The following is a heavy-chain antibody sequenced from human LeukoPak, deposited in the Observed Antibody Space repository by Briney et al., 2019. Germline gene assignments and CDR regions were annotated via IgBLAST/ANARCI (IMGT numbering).Heavy chain of an antibody. D-gene: IGHD5-18*01. CDR2: ISNDGSNK. CDR3: AKDRRGYTYNFDY. V-gene: IGHV3-30*18. Sequence: GGSLRLSCAASGFTFSGYGMHWVRQAPGKGLEWVAVISNDGSNKYYADSVKGRFTVSRDNSKNTLYLQMNSLRAEDTAVFYCAKDRRGYTYNFDYWGQGTLVTVSS. CDR1: GFTFSGYG. J-gene: IGHJ4*02.